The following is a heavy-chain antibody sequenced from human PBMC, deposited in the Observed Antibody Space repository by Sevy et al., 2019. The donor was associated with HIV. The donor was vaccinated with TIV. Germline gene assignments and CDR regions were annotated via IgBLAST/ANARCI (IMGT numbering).Heavy chain of an antibody. V-gene: IGHV4-30-2*01. CDR3: ARSGGTTVTTDDAFDI. CDR1: GGSISSGGYS. J-gene: IGHJ3*02. CDR2: IYHSGST. Sequence: SETLSLTCAVSGGSISSGGYSWSWIRQPPGKGLEWIGYIYHSGSTYYNPSLKSRVTISVDRSKNQFSLKLSSVTAADTAVDYCARSGGTTVTTDDAFDIWGQGTMVTVSS. D-gene: IGHD4-17*01.